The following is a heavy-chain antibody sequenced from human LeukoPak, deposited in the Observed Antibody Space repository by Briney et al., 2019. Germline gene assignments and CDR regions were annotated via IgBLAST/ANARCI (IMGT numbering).Heavy chain of an antibody. CDR2: IWYDGGNK. D-gene: IGHD4-11*01. V-gene: IGHV3-33*08. J-gene: IGHJ4*02. CDR3: ARDDYSNSIPFDY. CDR1: GFTFSSYS. Sequence: GGSLRLSCAASGFTFSSYSMNWVRQAPGKGREWLAVIWYDGGNKYYGDSVKGRFTISRDNSQNTLYLQMNSLRAEDTAVYYCARDDYSNSIPFDYWGQGTLVTVSS.